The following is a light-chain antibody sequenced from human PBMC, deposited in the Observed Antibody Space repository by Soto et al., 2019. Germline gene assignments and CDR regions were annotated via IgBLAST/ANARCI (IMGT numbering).Light chain of an antibody. V-gene: IGLV2-14*01. CDR1: SSDVGGYNY. Sequence: QSVLTQPASVSGSRGQSITISCTGTSSDVGGYNYVSWYQQHPGKAPKLMIYEVSTRPSGVSNRFSGSKSGNTASLTISGLQAEDEADYYCSSYAGSNNFVFGTGTKLTVL. CDR3: SSYAGSNNFV. CDR2: EVS. J-gene: IGLJ1*01.